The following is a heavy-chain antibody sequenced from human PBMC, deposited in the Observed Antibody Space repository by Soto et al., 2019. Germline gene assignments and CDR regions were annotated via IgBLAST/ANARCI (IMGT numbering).Heavy chain of an antibody. CDR1: GGSSSSGDYY. CDR2: IYYSGST. D-gene: IGHD3-3*01. CDR3: ARWWSGSRQGFDP. J-gene: IGHJ5*02. V-gene: IGHV4-31*03. Sequence: QVHLQESGPGLVTPSQTLSLTCTVSGGSSSSGDYYWSWIRQHPGKGLEWIGYIYYSGSTYYNPSLKSRVTRSVDPSKNQFSLKPSSVTAADTAVYSCARWWSGSRQGFDPWGQGTLVTVSS.